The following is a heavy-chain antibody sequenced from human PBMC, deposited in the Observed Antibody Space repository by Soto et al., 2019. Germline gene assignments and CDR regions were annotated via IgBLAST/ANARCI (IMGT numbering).Heavy chain of an antibody. V-gene: IGHV4-30-2*01. Sequence: QLQLQESCSGLVKPSQTLSLTCAVSGGSISSGGYSWSWIRQPPGKGLEWIGYIYHSGTTYYNPSLKSRVTISVDRSKNHFSLKLSSVTAADTAVYYCARIPSPWGQGTLVTVSS. CDR2: IYHSGTT. J-gene: IGHJ5*02. CDR3: ARIPSP. D-gene: IGHD2-21*01. CDR1: GGSISSGGYS.